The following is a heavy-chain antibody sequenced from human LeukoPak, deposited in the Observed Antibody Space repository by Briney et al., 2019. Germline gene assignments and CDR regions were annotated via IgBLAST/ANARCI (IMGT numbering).Heavy chain of an antibody. J-gene: IGHJ6*03. D-gene: IGHD1-26*01. CDR1: GGTFSSYA. Sequence: SVKVSCKASGGTFSSYAISWVRQAPGQGLEWMGGIIPIFGTANYAQKFQGSVTITADESTSTAYMELSSLRSEDTAVYYCAGGGSYYYYYMDVWGKGTTVTISS. CDR3: AGGGSYYYYYMDV. CDR2: IIPIFGTA. V-gene: IGHV1-69*13.